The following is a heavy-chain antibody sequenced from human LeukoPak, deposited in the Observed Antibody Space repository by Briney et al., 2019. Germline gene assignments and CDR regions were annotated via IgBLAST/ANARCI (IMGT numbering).Heavy chain of an antibody. Sequence: ASETLSLTCTVSGGSISSYDWSWIRQPAGKGLEWIGRINTSGSTKYNPSLKSRVTMSVDMSKNHFSLKLSSVTAADTAIYYCAKESCSITSCYNNWFDPWGQGTLVTVSS. CDR1: GGSISSYD. CDR2: INTSGST. D-gene: IGHD2-2*01. V-gene: IGHV4-4*07. J-gene: IGHJ5*02. CDR3: AKESCSITSCYNNWFDP.